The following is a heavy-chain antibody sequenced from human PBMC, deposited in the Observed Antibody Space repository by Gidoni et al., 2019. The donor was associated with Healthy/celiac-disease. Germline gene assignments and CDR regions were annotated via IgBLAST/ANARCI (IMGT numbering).Heavy chain of an antibody. J-gene: IGHJ4*02. CDR1: GGSFSGYY. CDR3: ARGEPDIVVVTASFDY. V-gene: IGHV4-34*01. CDR2: INHSGST. D-gene: IGHD2-21*02. Sequence: QVQLQQWGAGLLKPSEHLSLTCAVYGGSFSGYYWSWIRQPPGKGLEWIGEINHSGSTNYNPSLKSLVTISVDTSKNQFSLKLSSVTAADTAVYYCARGEPDIVVVTASFDYWGQGTLVTVSS.